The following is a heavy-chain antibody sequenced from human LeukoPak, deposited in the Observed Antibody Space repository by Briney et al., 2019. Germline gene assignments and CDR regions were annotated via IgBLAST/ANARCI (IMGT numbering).Heavy chain of an antibody. V-gene: IGHV4-59*01. CDR2: SGCA. CDR1: GGSFSDYY. Sequence: SETLSLTCTVSGGSFSDYYWTWIRQPPGKGLEWIGYSGCAKYNPSLKSRVTISTDTSKRHFSLTLSNVTAADTAVYYRARTSRHYYGSGKNLTPWPAGLDVWGPGTTVTVS. D-gene: IGHD3-10*01. CDR3: ARTSRHYYGSGKNLTPWPAGLDV. J-gene: IGHJ6*02.